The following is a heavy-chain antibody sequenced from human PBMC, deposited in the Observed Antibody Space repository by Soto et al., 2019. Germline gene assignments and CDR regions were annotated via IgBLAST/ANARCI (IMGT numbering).Heavy chain of an antibody. V-gene: IGHV4-30-4*01. CDR2: VYHGGNT. CDR3: ARAVGYYYYAMDV. CDR1: GGSISTGDYY. D-gene: IGHD1-26*01. J-gene: IGHJ6*02. Sequence: KPSETLSLTCTVSGGSISTGDYYWSWIRQPPGKGLEWIGFVYHGGNTDYNPSLKSRLSMSLDTSKNQFSLRLSSVTAADTAVYYCARAVGYYYYAMDVWGQGTPVTVSS.